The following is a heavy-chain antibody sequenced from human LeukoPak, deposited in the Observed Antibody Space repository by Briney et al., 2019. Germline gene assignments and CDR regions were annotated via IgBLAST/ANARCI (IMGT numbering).Heavy chain of an antibody. Sequence: GGSLRLSCAASGFTFSSYSMNWVRRAPGRGLEWVANIKHDGTEKFYVDSVKGRFTISRDNAKNSLYLQMNSLRAEDTAVYYCATFVGIVSGTYTVPGGLLVWGKGTTVTVSS. J-gene: IGHJ6*04. CDR2: IKHDGTEK. V-gene: IGHV3-7*01. CDR1: GFTFSSYS. CDR3: ATFVGIVSGTYTVPGGLLV. D-gene: IGHD2-2*03.